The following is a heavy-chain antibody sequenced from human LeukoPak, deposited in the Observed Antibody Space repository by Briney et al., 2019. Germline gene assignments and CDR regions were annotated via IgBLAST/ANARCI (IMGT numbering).Heavy chain of an antibody. CDR2: IYHSGST. CDR1: GGSISSGDYS. CDR3: ARKHTWVDP. V-gene: IGHV4-30-2*01. J-gene: IGHJ5*02. Sequence: PSQTLSLTCVVFGGSISSGDYSWSWIRQPPGKGLEWIGYIYHSGSTYYNPSLKSRVTISVDRSKNQFSLEVSSVTAADTAVYYCARKHTWVDPWGHGILVTVSS.